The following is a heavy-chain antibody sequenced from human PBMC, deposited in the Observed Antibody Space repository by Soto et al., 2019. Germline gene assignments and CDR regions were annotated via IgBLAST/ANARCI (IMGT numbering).Heavy chain of an antibody. Sequence: SVKVSCKASGFTFSNSASQWMRQARGERLEWIGWIVVGSGNTNYAQKIQERVTIIRDMSTSTSYMELSSLTSEDTAVYYCVLCTTTSCYGKFDYWGQGTLVTVSS. CDR2: IVVGSGNT. J-gene: IGHJ4*02. V-gene: IGHV1-58*02. D-gene: IGHD2-2*01. CDR3: VLCTTTSCYGKFDY. CDR1: GFTFSNSA.